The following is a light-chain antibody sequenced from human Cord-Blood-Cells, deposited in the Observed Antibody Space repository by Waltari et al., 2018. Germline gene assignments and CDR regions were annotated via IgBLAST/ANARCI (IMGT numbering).Light chain of an antibody. CDR2: EVS. Sequence: QSALTQPASVSGSPGPSIPISCTGTSTDAGGYTYSSWYKQHPGKAPKLMIYEVSNRPSGVSNRFSGSKSGNTASLTISGLQAEDEADYYCSSYTSSSTYVFGTGTKVTVL. V-gene: IGLV2-14*01. J-gene: IGLJ1*01. CDR3: SSYTSSSTYV. CDR1: STDAGGYTY.